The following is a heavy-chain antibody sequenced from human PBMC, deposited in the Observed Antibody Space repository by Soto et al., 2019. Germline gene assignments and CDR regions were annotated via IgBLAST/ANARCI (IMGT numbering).Heavy chain of an antibody. J-gene: IGHJ6*02. Sequence: SVKVSCKASGGTFSSYAISWVRQAPGQGLEWMGGIIPIFGTANYAQKFQGRVTITADESTSTAYMELSSLRSEDTAVYYCARAIAVAGPEQYYYGMDVWGQGTTVTVSS. V-gene: IGHV1-69*13. CDR1: GGTFSSYA. CDR3: ARAIAVAGPEQYYYGMDV. CDR2: IIPIFGTA. D-gene: IGHD6-19*01.